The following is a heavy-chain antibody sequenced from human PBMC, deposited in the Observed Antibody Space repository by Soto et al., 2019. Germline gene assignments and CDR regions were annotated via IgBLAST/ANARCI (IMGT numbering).Heavy chain of an antibody. Sequence: GESRKISCKGSGYSFTSYWIGWVRQMPGKGQKWMGIIYPGDSDTRYSPSFQVQVTISAAKSISTAYLQWSSLKASDTAMYYCARKHGDYADYWGQGTLVTVSS. V-gene: IGHV5-51*01. CDR2: IYPGDSDT. CDR1: GYSFTSYW. CDR3: ARKHGDYADY. D-gene: IGHD4-17*01. J-gene: IGHJ4*02.